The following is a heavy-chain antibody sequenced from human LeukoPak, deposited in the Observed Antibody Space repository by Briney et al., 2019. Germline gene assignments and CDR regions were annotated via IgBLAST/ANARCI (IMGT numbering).Heavy chain of an antibody. CDR3: AREVLWFSYYYMDV. J-gene: IGHJ6*03. Sequence: PGGSLRLSCAASGFTVSSNYMSWVRQAPGKGLEWVSVIYSGGSTYYADSVKGRFTISRDNSKNTLYLQMNSLRAEDTAVYYCAREVLWFSYYYMDVWGKGTTVTVSS. D-gene: IGHD3-10*01. V-gene: IGHV3-53*01. CDR1: GFTVSSNY. CDR2: IYSGGST.